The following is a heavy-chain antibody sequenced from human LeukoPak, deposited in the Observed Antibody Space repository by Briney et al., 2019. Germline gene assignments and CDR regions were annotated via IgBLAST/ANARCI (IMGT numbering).Heavy chain of an antibody. V-gene: IGHV3-7*02. CDR2: IKQDGSEK. J-gene: IGHJ4*02. D-gene: IGHD3-16*01. Sequence: GGSLRLSCAASGVTFGSYWMTWVRQAPGKGLEWVANIKQDGSEKYYVDSVKGRFTISRDNAKNTLYLQMNSLRAEDTAVYYCARAGAYHFDNWGQGTLVTVSS. CDR3: ARAGAYHFDN. CDR1: GVTFGSYW.